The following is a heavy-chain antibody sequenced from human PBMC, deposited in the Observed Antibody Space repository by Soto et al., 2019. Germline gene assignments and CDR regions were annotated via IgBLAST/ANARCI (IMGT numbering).Heavy chain of an antibody. V-gene: IGHV3-23*01. J-gene: IGHJ6*02. CDR1: GFTFSSYA. D-gene: IGHD2-2*02. CDR2: ISGSGGST. CDR3: AKAGYCSSTSCYTRPYYYYGMDV. Sequence: PGGSLRLSCAASGFTFSSYAMSWVRQAPGKGLEWVSAISGSGGSTYYADSVKGRFTISRDNSKNTLDLQMNSLRAEDTAVYYCAKAGYCSSTSCYTRPYYYYGMDVWGQGTTVTVSS.